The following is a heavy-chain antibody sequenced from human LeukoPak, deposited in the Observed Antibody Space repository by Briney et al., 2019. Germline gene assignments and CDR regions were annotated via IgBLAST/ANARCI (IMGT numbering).Heavy chain of an antibody. CDR1: GYRFTSNS. CDR3: ARPSAGSYSDTAFDI. CDR2: IYPGDSDA. J-gene: IGHJ3*02. Sequence: GESLKISCKASGYRFTSNSIGWVRQMPGKGLEWMGIIYPGDSDARYSPSFQGQVTISADKSITTAYLQWNSLKASDTAMYYCARPSAGSYSDTAFDIWGQGTTVTVSS. V-gene: IGHV5-51*01. D-gene: IGHD1-26*01.